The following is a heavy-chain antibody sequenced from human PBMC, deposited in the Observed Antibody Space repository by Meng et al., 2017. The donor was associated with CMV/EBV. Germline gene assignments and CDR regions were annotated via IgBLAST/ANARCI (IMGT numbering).Heavy chain of an antibody. Sequence: GGSLRLSCAASRFTFSNAWMSWVRQAPGKGLEWVGRIKSKTDGGTTDYAAPVKGRFTISRDDSKNTLYLQMNSLKTEDTAVYYCTTDRHIVVVPAAIYYGMDVWGQGTTVTVSS. CDR3: TTDRHIVVVPAAIYYGMDV. J-gene: IGHJ6*02. CDR1: RFTFSNAW. V-gene: IGHV3-15*01. CDR2: IKSKTDGGTT. D-gene: IGHD2-2*01.